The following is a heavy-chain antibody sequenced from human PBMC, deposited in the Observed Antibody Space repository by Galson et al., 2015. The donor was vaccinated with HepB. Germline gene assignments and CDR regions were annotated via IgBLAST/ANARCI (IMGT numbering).Heavy chain of an antibody. D-gene: IGHD1-14*01. CDR3: AGTVTLKIAEEPFDY. CDR2: IYYSENT. V-gene: IGHV4-59*08. J-gene: IGHJ4*02. Sequence: QVQLQESGPGLVKPSETLSLTCTVSGGSIKNYYWNWIRQPPGKGLEWIGYIYYSENTNYNPSLKSRVTLSLDTSKNQFSLKLTSVTAADTAMYFCAGTVTLKIAEEPFDYWGQGTLVTVSS. CDR1: GGSIKNYY.